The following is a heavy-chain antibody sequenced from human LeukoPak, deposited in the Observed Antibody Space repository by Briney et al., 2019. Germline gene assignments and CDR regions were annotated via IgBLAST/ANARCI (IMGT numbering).Heavy chain of an antibody. Sequence: PGGSLRPSCAASGFTSGTYWMSWARQAPGEGLEWVPTKKQDGSEKYYVDSVRGRFTISRDNAKNSLYLQMNSLRAEDTAVYYCARDRGSSGWYEFDYWGQGTLVTVSS. CDR2: KKQDGSEK. V-gene: IGHV3-7*01. D-gene: IGHD6-19*01. J-gene: IGHJ4*02. CDR3: ARDRGSSGWYEFDY. CDR1: GFTSGTYW.